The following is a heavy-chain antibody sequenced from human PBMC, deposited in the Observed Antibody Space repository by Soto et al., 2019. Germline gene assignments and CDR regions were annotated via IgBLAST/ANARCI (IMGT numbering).Heavy chain of an antibody. CDR3: ARPILYCRRPTCPSSHY. CDR2: ISGSGYGT. CDR1: GFTFSSYA. V-gene: IGHV3-23*01. J-gene: IGHJ4*02. Sequence: GSLRLSCAASGFTFSSYAMSWVRQAPGKGLEWVSTISGSGYGTYYADSVKGRFTISRDNPKNTLYLQMNSLRAEDTAVYYCARPILYCRRPTCPSSHYWYKATHGTVSS. D-gene: IGHD2-2*01.